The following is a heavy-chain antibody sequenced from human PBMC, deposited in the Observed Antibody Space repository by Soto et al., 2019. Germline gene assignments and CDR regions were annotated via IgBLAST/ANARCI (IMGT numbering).Heavy chain of an antibody. CDR3: AKGDTTMITDYYAMDV. CDR1: GFTFRNFG. CDR2: ISYDGTKK. V-gene: IGHV3-30*18. J-gene: IGHJ6*02. D-gene: IGHD5-18*01. Sequence: GGSLRLSCAASGFTFRNFGLYWVLQAPGKGLEWVAVISYDGTKKYYAESVKGRFSISRDNSKNTLYLQMKSLRAEDTALYYCAKGDTTMITDYYAMDVWGQGTTVTVSS.